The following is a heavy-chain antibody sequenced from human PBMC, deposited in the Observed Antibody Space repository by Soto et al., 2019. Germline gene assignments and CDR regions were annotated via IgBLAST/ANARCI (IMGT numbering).Heavy chain of an antibody. CDR1: GFTFSSYS. D-gene: IGHD6-13*01. J-gene: IGHJ4*02. CDR2: ISSSSSYI. Sequence: EVQLVESGGGLVKPGGSLRLSCAASGFTFSSYSMNWVRQAPGKGLEWVSSISSSSSYIYYADSVKGRFTISRDNAKNSLYRQMNSLRAEDTAVYYCARAYSSSWGYFDYWGQGTLVTVSS. V-gene: IGHV3-21*01. CDR3: ARAYSSSWGYFDY.